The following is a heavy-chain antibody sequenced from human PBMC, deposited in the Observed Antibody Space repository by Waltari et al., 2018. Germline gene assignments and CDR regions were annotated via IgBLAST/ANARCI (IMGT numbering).Heavy chain of an antibody. CDR2: IDPEDGET. CDR3: APLPGGSGQTFDY. V-gene: IGHV1-69-2*01. J-gene: IGHJ4*02. D-gene: IGHD3-10*01. Sequence: EVQLVQSGAEVKKPGATVKISCKASGYTFIDYFMHWVQQAPGKGLEWVGRIDPEDGETVYAEKVQGRDTITADTSTDTSYLELSSLRSDDTAVYYCAPLPGGSGQTFDYWGQGTLLTVSS. CDR1: GYTFIDYF.